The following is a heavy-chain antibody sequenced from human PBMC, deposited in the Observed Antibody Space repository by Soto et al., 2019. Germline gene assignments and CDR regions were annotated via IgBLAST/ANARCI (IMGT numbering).Heavy chain of an antibody. CDR1: GYTFSNYW. D-gene: IGHD2-2*01. J-gene: IGHJ4*02. V-gene: IGHV5-10-1*01. CDR2: IDPSDSYT. Sequence: ESLKISCKASGYTFSNYWISWGRQMPGKGLEWMGRIDPSDSYTNYSPSFQGHVTISADKSITTAYLQWSSLRASDTAMYYCARLSRDASTLHYFDYWGQSTLVTVSS. CDR3: ARLSRDASTLHYFDY.